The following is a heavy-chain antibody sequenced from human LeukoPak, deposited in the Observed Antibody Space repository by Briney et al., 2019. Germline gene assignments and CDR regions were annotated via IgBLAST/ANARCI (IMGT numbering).Heavy chain of an antibody. CDR2: ISYDGSNK. Sequence: PGGSLRLSCAASGFTFSSYAMHWVRQAPGKGLEWVAVISYDGSNKYYADSVKGRFTISRDNSKNTLYLQMNSLRAEDTAVYYCARGIAAAGTPTEFDYWGQGTLVTVSS. D-gene: IGHD6-13*01. CDR1: GFTFSSYA. J-gene: IGHJ4*02. V-gene: IGHV3-30-3*01. CDR3: ARGIAAAGTPTEFDY.